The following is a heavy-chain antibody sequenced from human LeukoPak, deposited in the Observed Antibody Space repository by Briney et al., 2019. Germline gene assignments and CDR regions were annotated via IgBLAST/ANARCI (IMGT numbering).Heavy chain of an antibody. D-gene: IGHD1-26*01. CDR3: ARSMSGSREL. Sequence: PGGSLRLSCARSGFTFSNYWVHWVRHAPGKGLVWVSRINEDGSRTVYADFVKGRYTIPRENEKNTLYLQMNRLSPEDTAMYLCARSMSGSRELWGQGTLVTVSP. V-gene: IGHV3-74*01. CDR1: GFTFSNYW. CDR2: INEDGSRT. J-gene: IGHJ4*02.